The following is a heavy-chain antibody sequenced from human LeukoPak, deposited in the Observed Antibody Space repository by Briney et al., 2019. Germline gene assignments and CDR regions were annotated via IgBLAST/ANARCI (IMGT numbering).Heavy chain of an antibody. CDR2: IYYSGST. J-gene: IGHJ4*02. CDR1: GGSISSSSYY. Sequence: SETLSPICTVSGGSISSSSYYWGWIRQPPGKGLEWIGSIYYSGSTYYNPSLKSRVTISVDTSKNQFSLKLSSVTAADTAVYYCARQMERLAYYYDSSGYYYGVNWGQGTLVTVSS. V-gene: IGHV4-39*01. CDR3: ARQMERLAYYYDSSGYYYGVN. D-gene: IGHD3-22*01.